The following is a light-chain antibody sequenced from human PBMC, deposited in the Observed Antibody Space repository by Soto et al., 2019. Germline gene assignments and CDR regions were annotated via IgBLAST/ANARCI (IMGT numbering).Light chain of an antibody. CDR1: QSVGSY. J-gene: IGKJ3*01. CDR3: LQRSIGFT. CDR2: GAS. V-gene: IGKV3-11*01. Sequence: LSPGERATLSCRASQSVGSYLAWYQQKPGQAPRPLIYGASKRAPGVSARFSGSGSGTDFTLTISSLEPEDFAVYHCLQRSIGFTFGPGTKVDIK.